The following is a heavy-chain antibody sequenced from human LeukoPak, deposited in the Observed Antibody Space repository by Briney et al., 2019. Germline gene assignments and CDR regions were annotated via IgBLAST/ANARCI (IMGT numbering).Heavy chain of an antibody. J-gene: IGHJ4*02. CDR1: GYTFTNYW. CDR3: TRLVRGSGWFPFDY. V-gene: IGHV5-51*01. Sequence: GESLKISCKGSGYTFTNYWFAWVRQMPGKGLEWMGIINPGDSDTRYRPSFQGQVTISADKSINTAYLQWSSLKASDTAIYYCTRLVRGSGWFPFDYWGQGTLVIVSS. CDR2: INPGDSDT. D-gene: IGHD6-19*01.